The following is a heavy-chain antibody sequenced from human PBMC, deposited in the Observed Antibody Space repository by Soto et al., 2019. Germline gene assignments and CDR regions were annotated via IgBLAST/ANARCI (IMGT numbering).Heavy chain of an antibody. Sequence: PSETLSLTCAVYGGSFSGYYWSWIRQPPGKGLEWIGEINHSGSTNYNPSLKSRVTLSVDTSKNQFSLKLSSVTAADTAVYYCARGGITIFGVVITPLRTYYYGMDVWGQGTTVTVSS. CDR2: INHSGST. CDR3: ARGGITIFGVVITPLRTYYYGMDV. J-gene: IGHJ6*02. CDR1: GGSFSGYY. D-gene: IGHD3-3*01. V-gene: IGHV4-34*01.